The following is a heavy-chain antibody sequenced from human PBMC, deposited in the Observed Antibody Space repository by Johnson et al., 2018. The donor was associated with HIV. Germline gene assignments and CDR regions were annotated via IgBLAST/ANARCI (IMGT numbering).Heavy chain of an antibody. D-gene: IGHD3-22*01. CDR3: ASSITMIVVGTGGAFDI. J-gene: IGHJ3*02. V-gene: IGHV3-66*01. Sequence: VQLVESGGGVVQPGRSLRLSCAASGFTFSSYAMSWVRQAPGKGLEWVSVIYSGGSTYYADSVKGRFTISRDNSKNTLYLQMNSLRAEDTAVYYCASSITMIVVGTGGAFDIWGQGTMVTVSS. CDR2: IYSGGST. CDR1: GFTFSSYA.